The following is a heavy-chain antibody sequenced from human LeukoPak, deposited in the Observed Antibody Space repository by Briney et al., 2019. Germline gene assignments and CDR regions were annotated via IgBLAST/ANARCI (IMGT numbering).Heavy chain of an antibody. V-gene: IGHV3-11*01. J-gene: IGHJ6*02. CDR3: ARGGAHGMDV. D-gene: IGHD1-26*01. CDR2: LSGTSDTI. Sequence: GGSLRLSCAASGFIFSDYYMSWIRQAPGKGLEWVSYLSGTSDTIDYADSVKGRFTISRDNAKNSVFLQMNSLRAEDTALYYCARGGAHGMDVWGQGITVTVSS. CDR1: GFIFSDYY.